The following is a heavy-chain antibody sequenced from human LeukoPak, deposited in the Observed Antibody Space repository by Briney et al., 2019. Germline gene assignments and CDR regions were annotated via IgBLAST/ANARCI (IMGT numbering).Heavy chain of an antibody. CDR2: INHSGST. CDR3: ARKGHYYGSGSYYRPQYYYYYGMDV. J-gene: IGHJ6*02. CDR1: GGSFSGYY. D-gene: IGHD3-10*01. Sequence: SETLSLTCAVYGGSFSGYYWSWIRQPPGKGLEWIGEINHSGSTNYNPSLTSRVTISVDTSKNQFSLKLSSVTAADTAVYYCARKGHYYGSGSYYRPQYYYYYGMDVWGQGTTVTVSS. V-gene: IGHV4-34*01.